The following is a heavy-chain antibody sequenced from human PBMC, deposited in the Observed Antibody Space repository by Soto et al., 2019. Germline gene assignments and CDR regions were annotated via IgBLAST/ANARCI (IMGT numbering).Heavy chain of an antibody. D-gene: IGHD2-15*01. CDR1: GFTFSSYW. Sequence: EVQLVESGGDLVQPGGSLRLSCAASGFTFSSYWMHWVRQDPEKGLVWVSRINGDGISIRYADSVKGRFTISRDNAKDTLYLHMNSLGAEDTAVYYCARISQGTYCRGGNCYSDYWGQGTLVTVSS. CDR3: ARISQGTYCRGGNCYSDY. J-gene: IGHJ4*02. CDR2: INGDGISI. V-gene: IGHV3-74*01.